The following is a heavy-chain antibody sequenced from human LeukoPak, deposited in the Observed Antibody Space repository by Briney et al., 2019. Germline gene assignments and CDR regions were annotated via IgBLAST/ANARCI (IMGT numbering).Heavy chain of an antibody. J-gene: IGHJ4*02. D-gene: IGHD3-16*01. V-gene: IGHV3-74*01. CDR2: INSDGSST. Sequence: GGSLRLSCAASGFTFSSYEMNWVRQAPGKGLVWVSRINSDGSSTSYADSVKGRFTISRDNAKNTLYLQMNSLRAEDTAVYYCARDGGQGDFDYWGQGTLVTVSS. CDR1: GFTFSSYE. CDR3: ARDGGQGDFDY.